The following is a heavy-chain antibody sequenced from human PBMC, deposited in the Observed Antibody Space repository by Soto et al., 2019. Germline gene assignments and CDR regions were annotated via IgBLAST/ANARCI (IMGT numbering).Heavy chain of an antibody. D-gene: IGHD3-3*01. V-gene: IGHV1-18*01. CDR2: ISAYNGNT. Sequence: ASVKVSCKASGYTFTSYGISWVRQAPGQGLEWMGWISAYNGNTNYAQKLQGRVTMTTDTSTRTAYMELRSLRSDDTAVYYCARSKVFGSVYSPSYNWLDPGGQGTLVTVSS. J-gene: IGHJ5*02. CDR3: ARSKVFGSVYSPSYNWLDP. CDR1: GYTFTSYG.